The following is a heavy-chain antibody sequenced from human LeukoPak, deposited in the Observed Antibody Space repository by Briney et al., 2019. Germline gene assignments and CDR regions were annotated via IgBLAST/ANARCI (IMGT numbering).Heavy chain of an antibody. J-gene: IGHJ4*02. V-gene: IGHV4-39*07. CDR3: ARAVWALDGIFDY. D-gene: IGHD1-26*01. CDR1: GGSISSSSYY. Sequence: SETLSLTCSISGGSISSSSYYWGWIRQSPGKGLEWIGNIYYSGNTYYTPSLKSRVTISVDTSRNQFSLKLSSVTAADTAVYYCARAVWALDGIFDYWGQGTLVTVSS. CDR2: IYYSGNT.